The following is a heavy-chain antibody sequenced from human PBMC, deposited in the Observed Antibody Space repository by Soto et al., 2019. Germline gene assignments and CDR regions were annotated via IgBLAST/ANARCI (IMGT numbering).Heavy chain of an antibody. CDR3: ERGLWPYGDPYSSGWYLR. Sequence: QVQLQQWGAGLLKPSETLSLTCAVYGGSFSGYYWSWIRQPPGKGLEWIGEINHSGSTNYNPSLKSRVTISVDTSKNQFSLKLSSVTAADTAVYYCERGLWPYGDPYSSGWYLRWGQGTLVTVSS. J-gene: IGHJ4*02. CDR2: INHSGST. CDR1: GGSFSGYY. V-gene: IGHV4-34*01. D-gene: IGHD6-19*01.